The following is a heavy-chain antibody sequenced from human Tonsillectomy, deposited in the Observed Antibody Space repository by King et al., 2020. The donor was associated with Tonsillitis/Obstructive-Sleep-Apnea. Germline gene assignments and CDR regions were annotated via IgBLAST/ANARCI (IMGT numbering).Heavy chain of an antibody. CDR2: IKQDGSEK. D-gene: IGHD3-3*01. J-gene: IGHJ5*02. CDR3: ASDIPYYDFWSGYRGSTP. Sequence: QLVQSGGGLVQPGGSLRLSCAASGFTFSSYWMSWVRQAPGKGLEWVANIKQDGSEKYYVDSVKGRFTISRDNAKNSLYLQMNSLRAEDTAVYYCASDIPYYDFWSGYRGSTPWGQGTLVTVSS. CDR1: GFTFSSYW. V-gene: IGHV3-7*03.